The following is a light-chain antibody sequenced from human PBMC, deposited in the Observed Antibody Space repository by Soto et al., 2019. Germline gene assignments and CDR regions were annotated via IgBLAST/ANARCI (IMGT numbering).Light chain of an antibody. V-gene: IGLV2-14*01. CDR3: SSYTSTSTPFV. CDR1: SSDVGGYNY. J-gene: IGLJ1*01. CDR2: GVS. Sequence: QSALTQPASVSGSPGQSITICCTGTSSDVGGYNYVSWYQHYPGKAPKLMIYGVSNRPSGVSNRFSGSKSGNTASLIISGLQAEDEADYFCSSYTSTSTPFVFGTGTKLTVL.